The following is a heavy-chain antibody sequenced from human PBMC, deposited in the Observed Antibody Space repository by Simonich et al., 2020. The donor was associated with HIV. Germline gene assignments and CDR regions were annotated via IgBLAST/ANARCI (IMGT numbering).Heavy chain of an antibody. D-gene: IGHD2-15*01. CDR2: INPSEGST. J-gene: IGHJ4*02. CDR1: GYTFTTYY. Sequence: SGAEVKKPGASVKVSCKASGYTFTTYYMHWVRQAPGQGLEWMGIINPSEGSTTYAQKFQGRVTMTGDTSTSTVYMELSSLRSEDTAVYYCATPSLAATAFDYWGQGTLVTVSS. V-gene: IGHV1-46*01. CDR3: ATPSLAATAFDY.